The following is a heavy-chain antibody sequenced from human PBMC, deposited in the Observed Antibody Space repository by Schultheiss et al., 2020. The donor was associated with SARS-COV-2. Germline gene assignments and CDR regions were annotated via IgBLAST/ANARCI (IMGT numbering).Heavy chain of an antibody. Sequence: GGSLRLSCAASGFTFSSYSMNWVRQAPGKGLEWVAVIWYDGSNKYYADSVKGRFTISRDNSKNTLYLQMNSLRAEDTAVYYCATRSLGYWGQGTLVTVSS. CDR3: ATRSLGY. V-gene: IGHV3-33*08. D-gene: IGHD3-10*01. J-gene: IGHJ4*02. CDR2: IWYDGSNK. CDR1: GFTFSSYS.